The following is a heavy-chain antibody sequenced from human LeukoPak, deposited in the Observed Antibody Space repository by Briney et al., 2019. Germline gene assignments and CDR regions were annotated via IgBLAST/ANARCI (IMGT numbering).Heavy chain of an antibody. CDR2: ISGSGDSA. CDR3: VKDPRYCSGGDCSYY. CDR1: GFSISSYA. J-gene: IGHJ4*02. Sequence: PGGSLRLSCAASGFSISSYAMTWVRQAPGKGLEWVSGISGSGDSAYYADSVKGRFIISRDNSKSTLSLQMNSLRAEDTAVYHCVKDPRYCSGGDCSYYWGQGTLVTVSS. D-gene: IGHD2-15*01. V-gene: IGHV3-23*01.